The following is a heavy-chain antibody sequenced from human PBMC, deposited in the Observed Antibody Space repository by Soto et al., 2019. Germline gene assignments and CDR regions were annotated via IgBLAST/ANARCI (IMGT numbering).Heavy chain of an antibody. CDR1: GVTFGSYG. V-gene: IGHV3-48*01. D-gene: IGHD6-19*01. Sequence: PGGSLRLWCAASGVTFGSYGRNWVRQAPGKGLEWVSYITSSSSTIYYADSVKGRFTISRDNAKNSLYLQMNSLRAEDTAVYYCARDSSGWYYFDYWGQGTLVTVSS. CDR3: ARDSSGWYYFDY. J-gene: IGHJ4*02. CDR2: ITSSSSTI.